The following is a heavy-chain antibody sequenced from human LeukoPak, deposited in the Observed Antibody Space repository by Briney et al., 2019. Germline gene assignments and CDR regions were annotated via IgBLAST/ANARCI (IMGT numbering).Heavy chain of an antibody. CDR2: IYPGDSDT. J-gene: IGHJ5*02. D-gene: IGHD2-15*01. CDR3: ARRHEGYCSGGSCYWFDP. Sequence: PGESLKISCKGSGYSFTSYWIGWVRQMPGKGLEWMGIIYPGDSDTRYSPSFQGQVTISADKSISTAYLQWSSLKASDTAMYYCARRHEGYCSGGSCYWFDPWGQGTLVTVSS. V-gene: IGHV5-51*01. CDR1: GYSFTSYW.